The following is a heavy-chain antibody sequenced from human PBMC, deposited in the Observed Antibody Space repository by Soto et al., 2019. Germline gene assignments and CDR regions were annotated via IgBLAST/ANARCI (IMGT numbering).Heavy chain of an antibody. CDR1: GYTFTSYY. D-gene: IGHD1-1*01. CDR2: INPSGGST. V-gene: IGHV1-46*01. J-gene: IGHJ4*02. CDR3: ARPRYSNTSEHTGTDPLDY. Sequence: QVQLVQSGAEVKKPGASVKVSCKASGYTFTSYYMHWVRQAPGQGLEWMGIINPSGGSTSYAQKFQGRVTMTRDTSTSTVYMELSSLRSEDTAVYYCARPRYSNTSEHTGTDPLDYWGQGTLVTVSS.